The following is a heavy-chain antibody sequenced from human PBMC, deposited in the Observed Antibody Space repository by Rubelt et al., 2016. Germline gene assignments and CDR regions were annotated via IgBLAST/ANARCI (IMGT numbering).Heavy chain of an antibody. Sequence: QLQLQESGPGLVKPSETLSLTCTVSGGSISSSSYYWGWIRQPPGKGLEGIGSIYYSGSTYYNPSLNSRVTISVDTSKNQFSLKLSSVTAADTAVYYCARAVSYYDSSGYGYYYYMDVWGKGTTVTVSS. CDR1: GGSISSSSYY. D-gene: IGHD3-22*01. CDR2: IYYSGST. V-gene: IGHV4-39*07. J-gene: IGHJ6*03. CDR3: ARAVSYYDSSGYGYYYYMDV.